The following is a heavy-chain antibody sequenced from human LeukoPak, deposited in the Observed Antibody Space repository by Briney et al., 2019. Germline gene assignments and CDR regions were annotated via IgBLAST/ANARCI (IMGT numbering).Heavy chain of an antibody. CDR3: ARDWHDYGDYYYFDY. Sequence: ASVKVSCKASGYTFTSYGISWVRQAPGQGLEWMGWISAYNGNTNYAQKLQGRVTMTTDTSTSTAYMELRSLRSDDTAAYYCARDWHDYGDYYYFDYWGQGTLVTVSS. V-gene: IGHV1-18*01. CDR2: ISAYNGNT. CDR1: GYTFTSYG. D-gene: IGHD4-17*01. J-gene: IGHJ4*02.